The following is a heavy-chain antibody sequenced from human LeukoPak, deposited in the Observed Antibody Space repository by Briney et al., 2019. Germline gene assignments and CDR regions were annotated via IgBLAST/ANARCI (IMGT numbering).Heavy chain of an antibody. V-gene: IGHV4-59*02. D-gene: IGHD1-14*01. CDR1: VGSVSGYY. CDR3: ARGGLGNHKFFDI. Sequence: SETLSLTCTVSVGSVSGYYWSWIRQPPGKGLEWIGYIYYTGSTNYNPSLKSRVTISVDTSKNQFSLKLSSVTAADTAVYYCARGGLGNHKFFDIWGQGTMVTVSS. CDR2: IYYTGST. J-gene: IGHJ3*02.